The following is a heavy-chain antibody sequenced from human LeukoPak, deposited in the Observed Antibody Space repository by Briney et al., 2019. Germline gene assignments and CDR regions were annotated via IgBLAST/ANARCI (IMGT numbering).Heavy chain of an antibody. V-gene: IGHV1-18*01. Sequence: ASVKVPCKASGYTFTSYGISWVRQAPGQGLEWMGWISAYNGNTNYAQKLQGRVTMTTDTSTSTAYMELRSLRSDDTAVYYCARVRGDAYYYDSSGYSPLENWGQGTLVTVSS. CDR3: ARVRGDAYYYDSSGYSPLEN. CDR2: ISAYNGNT. CDR1: GYTFTSYG. D-gene: IGHD3-22*01. J-gene: IGHJ4*02.